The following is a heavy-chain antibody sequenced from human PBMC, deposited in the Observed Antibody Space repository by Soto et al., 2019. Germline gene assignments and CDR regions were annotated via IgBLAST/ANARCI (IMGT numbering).Heavy chain of an antibody. Sequence: SVKVSCKASGGTFSSYAISWVRQAPGQGLEWMGGIIPIFGTANYAQKFQGRVTITADKSTSTAYMELSSLRSEDTAVYYCARGARTYYYDSSGYYFDYWGQGTLVTVSS. D-gene: IGHD3-22*01. V-gene: IGHV1-69*06. J-gene: IGHJ4*02. CDR3: ARGARTYYYDSSGYYFDY. CDR2: IIPIFGTA. CDR1: GGTFSSYA.